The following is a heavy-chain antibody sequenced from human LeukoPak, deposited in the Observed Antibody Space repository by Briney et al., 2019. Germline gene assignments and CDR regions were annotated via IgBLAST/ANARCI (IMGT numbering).Heavy chain of an antibody. V-gene: IGHV1-18*01. J-gene: IGHJ3*02. Sequence: GASVNVSCKAFGYTFDTSSISGVRQAPGQRRAWMGWISHNNGNPRYAEAVQGRVTMTTDTSRSTAYMELRSLRSNDTGVYYCTRVRNSNNWWGAFDIWGQGTMVTVSS. CDR1: GYTFDTSS. CDR2: ISHNNGNP. CDR3: TRVRNSNNWWGAFDI. D-gene: IGHD1-1*01.